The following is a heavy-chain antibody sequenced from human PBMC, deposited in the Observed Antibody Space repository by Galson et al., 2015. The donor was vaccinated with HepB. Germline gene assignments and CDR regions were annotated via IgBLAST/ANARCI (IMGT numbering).Heavy chain of an antibody. CDR1: GGSISSGGYS. Sequence: ETLSLTCAVSGGSISSGGYSWSWIRQPPGKGLEWIGYIYYSGSTNYNPSLKSRVTISVDTSKNQFSLKLSSVTAADTAVYYCARGGREYDRGWFDPWGQGTLVTVSS. D-gene: IGHD3-22*01. CDR2: IYYSGST. J-gene: IGHJ5*02. V-gene: IGHV4-61*08. CDR3: ARGGREYDRGWFDP.